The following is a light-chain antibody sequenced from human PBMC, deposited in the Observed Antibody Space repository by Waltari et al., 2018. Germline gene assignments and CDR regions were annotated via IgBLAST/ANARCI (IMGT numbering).Light chain of an antibody. CDR3: SSYISSSTLEV. J-gene: IGLJ3*02. CDR2: DVS. CDR1: SSDVGGYNH. V-gene: IGLV2-14*03. Sequence: QSALTQPASVSGSPGQSITISCTGTSSDVGGYNHVSRYQQHPGKAPKLVIFDVSNRPSGVSNRFSGSKSGNTASLNISGLQAEDEADYYCSSYISSSTLEVFGGGTRLTVL.